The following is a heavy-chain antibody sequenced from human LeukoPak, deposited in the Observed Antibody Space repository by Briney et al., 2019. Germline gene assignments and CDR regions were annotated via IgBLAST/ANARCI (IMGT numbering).Heavy chain of an antibody. CDR1: GFTFSSYW. V-gene: IGHV3-7*01. CDR2: IKQDGSEK. D-gene: IGHD2-2*01. J-gene: IGHJ4*02. CDR3: ARVVGYCSSTSCSKLDYFDY. Sequence: GGSLRLSCADSGFTFSSYWMSWVRQAPGKGLEWVANIKQDGSEKYYVDSVKGRFTISRDNAKNSLYLQMNSLRAEDTAVYYCARVVGYCSSTSCSKLDYFDYWGQGTLVTVSS.